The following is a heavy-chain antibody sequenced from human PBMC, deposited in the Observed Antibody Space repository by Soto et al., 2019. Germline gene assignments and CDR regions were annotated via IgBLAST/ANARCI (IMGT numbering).Heavy chain of an antibody. J-gene: IGHJ4*02. CDR2: INHSGST. CDR3: ARDIPPDYFDY. Sequence: SETLSLTCAVYGGSFSGYYWSWIRQPPGKGLEWIGEINHSGSTNYNPSLKSRVTISVDTSKNQFSLKLSSVTAADTAVYYCARDIPPDYFDYWGQGTLVTVSS. CDR1: GGSFSGYY. V-gene: IGHV4-34*01.